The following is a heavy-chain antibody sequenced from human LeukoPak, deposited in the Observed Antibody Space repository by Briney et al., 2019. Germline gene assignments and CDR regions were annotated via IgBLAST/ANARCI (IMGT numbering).Heavy chain of an antibody. CDR3: ARVWYYYGSGSSKYFDY. CDR2: IKQDGSDR. V-gene: IGHV3-7*01. CDR1: GFTFRNYW. J-gene: IGHJ4*02. D-gene: IGHD3-10*01. Sequence: GGSLRLSCAASGFTFRNYWMSWVRQVPGTGLEWVTNIKQDGSDRNYVTSVRGRFTISRDNAESSLYLQMNSLRAEDTAVYYCARVWYYYGSGSSKYFDYWGQGALVTVSS.